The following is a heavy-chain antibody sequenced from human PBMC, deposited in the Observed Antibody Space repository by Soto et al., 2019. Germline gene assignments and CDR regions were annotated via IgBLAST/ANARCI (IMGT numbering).Heavy chain of an antibody. J-gene: IGHJ6*02. Sequence: QVQLVQSGAAMKRPGASVKVSCEPSGFTFSGLYLHWVRQAPGQGLEWMGWIKPNTDDTGYAQKFQGRVTLTWDTSSSAGYLDLSRLRSDDTAVYYCARSPYSLEGDGQHYYYGMDLWGLGTTVTVSS. CDR1: GFTFSGLY. V-gene: IGHV1-2*02. CDR3: ARSPYSLEGDGQHYYYGMDL. D-gene: IGHD2-15*01. CDR2: IKPNTDDT.